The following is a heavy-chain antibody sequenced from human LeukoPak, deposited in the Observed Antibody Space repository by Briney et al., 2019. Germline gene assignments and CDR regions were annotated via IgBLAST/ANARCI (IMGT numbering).Heavy chain of an antibody. CDR1: GYTLTELS. D-gene: IGHD6-6*01. CDR2: FDPEDGET. J-gene: IGHJ4*02. V-gene: IGHV1-24*01. Sequence: GASVKVSCKVSGYTLTELSMHWVRQAPGKGLEWMGGFDPEDGETIYAQKFQGRVTMTEDTSTDTAYMELSSLRSEDTAVYYCARSYSSSPDWRYDFWGQGTLVTVSS. CDR3: ARSYSSSPDWRYDF.